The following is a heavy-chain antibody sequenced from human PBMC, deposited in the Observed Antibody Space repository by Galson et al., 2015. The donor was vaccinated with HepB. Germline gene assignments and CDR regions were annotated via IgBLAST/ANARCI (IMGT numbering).Heavy chain of an antibody. J-gene: IGHJ6*02. V-gene: IGHV1-8*01. Sequence: SVKVSCKASGYTFTSYDINWVRQATGQGLEWMGWMNPNSGNTGYAQKFQGRVTMTRNTSISTAYMELSSLRSEDTAVYYCARLKTLITMVRGVIIQDYYYGMDVWGQGTTVTVSS. CDR1: GYTFTSYD. D-gene: IGHD3-10*01. CDR3: ARLKTLITMVRGVIIQDYYYGMDV. CDR2: MNPNSGNT.